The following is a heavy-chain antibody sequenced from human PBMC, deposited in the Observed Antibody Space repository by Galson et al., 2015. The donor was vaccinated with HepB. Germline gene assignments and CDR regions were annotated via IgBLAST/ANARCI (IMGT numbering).Heavy chain of an antibody. J-gene: IGHJ4*02. D-gene: IGHD3-9*01. Sequence: SLRLSCAASGLTFSNYAMNWVRQAPGKGLEWVSSITRSSNYIYYADSVKGRFTISRDNAENSLYLQMNSLRVEDTAVYYCARDPWGRTNYDILTGYYETGNFDYWGQGTLVTVSS. CDR3: ARDPWGRTNYDILTGYYETGNFDY. CDR2: ITRSSNYI. CDR1: GLTFSNYA. V-gene: IGHV3-21*01.